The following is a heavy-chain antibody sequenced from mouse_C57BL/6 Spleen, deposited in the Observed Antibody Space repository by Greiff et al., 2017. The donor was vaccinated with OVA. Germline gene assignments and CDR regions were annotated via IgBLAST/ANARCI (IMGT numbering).Heavy chain of an antibody. CDR3: ARAGGNYVLYAMDY. CDR2: INPSNGGT. Sequence: VQLQQSGTELVKPGASVKLSCKASGYTFTSYWMHWVKQRPGHGLEWIGNINPSNGGTNYNEKFKSKATLTVDKSSSTAYMQLSSLTSEDSAVYYCARAGGNYVLYAMDYWGQGTSVTVSS. V-gene: IGHV1-53*01. J-gene: IGHJ4*01. D-gene: IGHD2-1*01. CDR1: GYTFTSYW.